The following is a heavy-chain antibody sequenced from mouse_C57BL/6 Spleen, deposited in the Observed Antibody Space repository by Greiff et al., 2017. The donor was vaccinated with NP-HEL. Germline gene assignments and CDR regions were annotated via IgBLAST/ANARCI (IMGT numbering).Heavy chain of an antibody. CDR3: ARDWYYYGSSSAWFAY. Sequence: EVKLQESGAELVKPGASVKLSCTASGFNIKDYYMHWVKQRTEQGLEWIGRIDPEDGETKYAPKFQGKATITADTSSNTAYLQLSSLTSEDTAVYYCARDWYYYGSSSAWFAYWGQGTLVTVSA. J-gene: IGHJ3*01. CDR2: IDPEDGET. V-gene: IGHV14-2*01. CDR1: GFNIKDYY. D-gene: IGHD1-1*01.